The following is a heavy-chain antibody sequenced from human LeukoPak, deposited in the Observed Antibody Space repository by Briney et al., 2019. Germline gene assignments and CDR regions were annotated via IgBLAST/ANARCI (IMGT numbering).Heavy chain of an antibody. Sequence: GESLQISCNSSGYIYTSYWIGWVRQMPGKGLEWMGIIYPGDSDTRYSPSFQGQVTISSDKSISTAYLQWSSLKASDTAMYYCARRARYHVDYWGQGTLVTVSS. J-gene: IGHJ4*02. D-gene: IGHD2-2*01. CDR2: IYPGDSDT. CDR1: GYIYTSYW. CDR3: ARRARYHVDY. V-gene: IGHV5-51*01.